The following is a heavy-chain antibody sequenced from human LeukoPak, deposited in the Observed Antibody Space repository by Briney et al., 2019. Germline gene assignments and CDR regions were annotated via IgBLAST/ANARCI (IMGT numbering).Heavy chain of an antibody. D-gene: IGHD3-3*01. CDR2: ISSSSSYI. CDR1: GFTFSSYS. J-gene: IGHJ4*02. CDR3: ARVVTITDIDY. V-gene: IGHV3-21*01. Sequence: PGGSLRLSCAASGFTFSSYSMNWVRQAPGKGLEWVSSISSSSSYIYYADSVKGRFTISRDNSKNTLDLQMNSLRVEDTAVYYCARVVTITDIDYWGQGTLVTVSS.